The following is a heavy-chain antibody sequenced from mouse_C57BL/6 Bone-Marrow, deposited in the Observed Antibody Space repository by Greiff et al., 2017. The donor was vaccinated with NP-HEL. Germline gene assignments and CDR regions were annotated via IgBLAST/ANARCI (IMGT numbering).Heavy chain of an antibody. D-gene: IGHD2-5*01. J-gene: IGHJ3*01. Sequence: EVKLMESGGGLVKPGGSLKLSCAASGFTFSDYGMHWVRQAPEKGLEWVAYISSGSSTIYYEDTVKGRFTISRDNPKNTLFLQMTSLRSEDTAMYYCANPYYSNYVFAYWGQGTLVTVSA. CDR3: ANPYYSNYVFAY. V-gene: IGHV5-17*01. CDR1: GFTFSDYG. CDR2: ISSGSSTI.